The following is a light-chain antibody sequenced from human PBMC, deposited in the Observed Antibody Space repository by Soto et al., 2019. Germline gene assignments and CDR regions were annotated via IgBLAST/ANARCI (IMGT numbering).Light chain of an antibody. V-gene: IGKV3-11*01. CDR2: DAS. Sequence: EIVLTQSPATLSLSPGERATLSFRASQSVSSYLAWSQQKPGQAPMLLIYDASNSATGIPARFSGSGSGTDFTLTISTLEPEDFAVHYWQQRSNWPPWTFGQGTKVEIK. CDR3: QQRSNWPPWT. J-gene: IGKJ1*01. CDR1: QSVSSY.